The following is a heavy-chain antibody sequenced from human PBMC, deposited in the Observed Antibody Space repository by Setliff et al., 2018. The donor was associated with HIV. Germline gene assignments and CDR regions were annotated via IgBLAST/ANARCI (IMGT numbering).Heavy chain of an antibody. CDR2: MNPRSGNT. CDR1: GYTFTSYD. V-gene: IGHV1-18*01. Sequence: VASVKVSCKSSGYTFTSYDISWVRQATGQGLEWMGWMNPRSGNTNYAQKLQGRVTMTTDTSTSTAYMELRSLRSDDTAVYYCARVPLSGWLYFDYWGQGTLVTVSS. J-gene: IGHJ4*02. CDR3: ARVPLSGWLYFDY. D-gene: IGHD6-19*01.